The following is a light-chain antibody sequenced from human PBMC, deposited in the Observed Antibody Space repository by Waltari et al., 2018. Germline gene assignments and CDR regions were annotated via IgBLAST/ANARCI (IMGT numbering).Light chain of an antibody. CDR1: QSVGSK. Sequence: ETVMTQSPATLSVSPGDGATLYCRASQSVGSKLAWYQQKPGQAPRLLIYDTSTRATGIPARFSGGGSGTEFTLTISSLQSEDFALYFCQQYNDWPPLTFGGGTKVEIK. CDR3: QQYNDWPPLT. CDR2: DTS. J-gene: IGKJ4*01. V-gene: IGKV3-15*01.